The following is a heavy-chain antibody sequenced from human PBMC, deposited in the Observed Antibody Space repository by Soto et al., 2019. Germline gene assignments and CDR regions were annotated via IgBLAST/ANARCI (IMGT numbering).Heavy chain of an antibody. Sequence: ASVKVSCKASGFTFTSSAVQWVRQARGQRLEWIGWIVVGSGNTNYAQKFQGRVTITADESTSTAYMELSSLRSEDTAVYYCARVYSGSYGYFAYWGQGTLVTVSS. D-gene: IGHD1-26*01. CDR3: ARVYSGSYGYFAY. CDR1: GFTFTSSA. CDR2: IVVGSGNT. J-gene: IGHJ4*02. V-gene: IGHV1-58*01.